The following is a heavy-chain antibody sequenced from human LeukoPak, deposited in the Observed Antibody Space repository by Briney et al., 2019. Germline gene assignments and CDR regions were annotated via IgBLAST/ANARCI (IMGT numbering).Heavy chain of an antibody. V-gene: IGHV3-20*04. J-gene: IGHJ4*02. CDR1: GFTFSSYS. CDR3: ARVVMHYYDSSGYLDY. Sequence: GGSLRLSCAASGFTFSSYSMNWVRQAPGKGLEWVSGINWNGGSTGYADSVKGRFTISRDNAKNSLYLQMNSLRAEDTALYYCARVVMHYYDSSGYLDYWGQGTLVTVSS. D-gene: IGHD3-22*01. CDR2: INWNGGST.